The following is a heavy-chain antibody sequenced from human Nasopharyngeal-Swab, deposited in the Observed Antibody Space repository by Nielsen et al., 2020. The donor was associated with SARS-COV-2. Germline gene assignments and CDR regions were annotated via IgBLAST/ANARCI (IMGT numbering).Heavy chain of an antibody. V-gene: IGHV2-5*02. CDR1: GFSLSTSGVG. J-gene: IGHJ4*02. CDR3: AHTRYIRLLGY. Sequence: SGPTLVKPKQTLTLTCTFSGFSLSTSGVGVGWIRQPPGKALEWLALIYWDDDKRYRPSLKSRLTITKDTSKNQVVLTMTNMDPVDTATYYCAHTRYIRLLGYWGQGTLVTVSS. D-gene: IGHD5-18*01. CDR2: IYWDDDK.